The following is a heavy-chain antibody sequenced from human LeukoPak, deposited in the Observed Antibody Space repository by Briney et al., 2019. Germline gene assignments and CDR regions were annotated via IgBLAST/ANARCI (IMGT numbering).Heavy chain of an antibody. V-gene: IGHV1-58*02. CDR2: IVVGSGNT. J-gene: IGHJ4*02. CDR3: AAGGYCTNGVCYRWNFDY. D-gene: IGHD2-8*01. CDR1: GFTFTSSA. Sequence: VKVSCKASGFTFTSSAMQWVRQARGQRLEWIGWIVVGSGNTNYAQKFQERVTITRDMSTSTAYMELSSLGSEDTAVYYCAAGGYCTNGVCYRWNFDYWGQGTLVTVSA.